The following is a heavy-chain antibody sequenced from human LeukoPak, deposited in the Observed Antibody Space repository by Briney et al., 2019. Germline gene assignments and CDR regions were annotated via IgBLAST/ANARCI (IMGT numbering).Heavy chain of an antibody. Sequence: SETLSLTCTVSGGSISSSSYYWGWIRQPPGEGLEWIGSIDYSGSIYYNPSLKSRVTISVDTSKNQFSLKLSSVTAADTAVYYCARWNWFDPWGQGTLVTVSS. CDR1: GGSISSSSYY. CDR3: ARWNWFDP. J-gene: IGHJ5*02. V-gene: IGHV4-39*01. CDR2: IDYSGSI.